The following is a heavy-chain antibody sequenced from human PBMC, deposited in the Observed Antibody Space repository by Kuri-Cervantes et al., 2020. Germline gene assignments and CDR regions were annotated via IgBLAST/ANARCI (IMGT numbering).Heavy chain of an antibody. CDR3: AREQDGHFDY. CDR2: INPSGGST. V-gene: IGHV1-46*01. J-gene: IGHJ4*02. Sequence: ASVKVSCKASGYTFTSYDINWVRQATGQGLEWMGIINPSGGSTSYAQKFQGRVTMTRDTSTSTVYMELSSLRSEDTAEYYCAREQDGHFDYWGQGTLVTVSS. CDR1: GYTFTSYD.